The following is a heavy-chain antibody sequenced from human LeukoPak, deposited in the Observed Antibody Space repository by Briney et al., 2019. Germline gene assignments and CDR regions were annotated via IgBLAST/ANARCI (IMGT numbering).Heavy chain of an antibody. CDR1: GFTFNSYA. Sequence: GGSLRLSCAASGFTFNSYAMHWVRQAPGKGLEWVAVISYDGSNKYYADSVKGRFTISRDNSENTLYLQMNSLRAEDTAVYYCGKVLLWELDPSDYWGQGTLVTVSS. V-gene: IGHV3-30-3*01. CDR3: GKVLLWELDPSDY. J-gene: IGHJ4*02. CDR2: ISYDGSNK. D-gene: IGHD1-26*01.